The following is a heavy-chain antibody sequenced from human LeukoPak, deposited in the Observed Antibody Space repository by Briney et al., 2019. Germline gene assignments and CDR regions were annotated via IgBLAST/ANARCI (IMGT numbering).Heavy chain of an antibody. D-gene: IGHD2-2*01. V-gene: IGHV4-59*01. J-gene: IGHJ6*03. CDR1: GGSISSYY. CDR3: ARRPIVVVPAAKISYYYYMDV. CDR2: IYYSGST. Sequence: PSETLSLTCTVSGGSISSYYWSWIRQPPGKGLEWIGYIYYSGSTNYNPSLKSRVTISVDTSKNQFSLKLSSVTAADTAVYYCARRPIVVVPAAKISYYYYMDVWGKGTTVTVSS.